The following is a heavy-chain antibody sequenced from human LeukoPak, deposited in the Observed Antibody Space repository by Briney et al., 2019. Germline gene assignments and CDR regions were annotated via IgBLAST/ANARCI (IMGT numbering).Heavy chain of an antibody. Sequence: ASVKVSCKASGYTFTGYYMHWVRQAPGQGLEWMGWINPNSGGTNYAQKFQGRVTMTRDTSISTAYMELSRLRSDDTAVYYCARAPEPIVVVPAAIHNWFDPWGQGTLVTVS. V-gene: IGHV1-2*02. D-gene: IGHD2-2*02. CDR3: ARAPEPIVVVPAAIHNWFDP. CDR1: GYTFTGYY. CDR2: INPNSGGT. J-gene: IGHJ5*02.